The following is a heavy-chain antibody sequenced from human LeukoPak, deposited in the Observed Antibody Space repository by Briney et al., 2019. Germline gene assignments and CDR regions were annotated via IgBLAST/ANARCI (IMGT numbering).Heavy chain of an antibody. Sequence: GGSLRLSCEASGFTFSDPYMSWIRQAPGKGLEWVSSISSSSSYIYYADSVKGRFTISRDNAKNSLYLQMNSLRAEDTAVYYCAKDGVATINWFDPWGQGTLVTVSS. J-gene: IGHJ5*02. CDR2: ISSSSSYI. D-gene: IGHD5-12*01. CDR3: AKDGVATINWFDP. V-gene: IGHV3-11*05. CDR1: GFTFSDPY.